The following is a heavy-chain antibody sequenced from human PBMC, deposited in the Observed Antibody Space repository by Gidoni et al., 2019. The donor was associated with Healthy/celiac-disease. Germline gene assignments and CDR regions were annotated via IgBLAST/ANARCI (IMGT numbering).Heavy chain of an antibody. J-gene: IGHJ4*02. CDR3: ARGSAGTYYDVWSGFDY. Sequence: VQLVQSGAEVMKPASSVTVSCKASGVTFSSYDIIWVRQAPGQGLEWMGGIIPIFGTANYAQKCQGRDTNSADESTSTAYMELSSLRSEDTAVYYCARGSAGTYYDVWSGFDYWGQGTLVTVSS. CDR2: IIPIFGTA. D-gene: IGHD3-3*01. V-gene: IGHV1-69*01. CDR1: GVTFSSYD.